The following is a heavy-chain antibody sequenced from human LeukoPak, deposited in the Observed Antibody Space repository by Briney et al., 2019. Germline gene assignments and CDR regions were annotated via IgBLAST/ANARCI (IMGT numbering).Heavy chain of an antibody. D-gene: IGHD6-13*01. CDR1: AFTFSSYS. Sequence: GGSLRLSCAASAFTFSSYSMNWVRQAPGKGLEWVSYISSSSSTIYYADSVKGRFTISRDNAKNTLYLQMNSLRAEDTAVYYCAKSLAAAAYWYFDLWGRGTLVTVSS. CDR2: ISSSSSTI. J-gene: IGHJ2*01. V-gene: IGHV3-48*01. CDR3: AKSLAAAAYWYFDL.